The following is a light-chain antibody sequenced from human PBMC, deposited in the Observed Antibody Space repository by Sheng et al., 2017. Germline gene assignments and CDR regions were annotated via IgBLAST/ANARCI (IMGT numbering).Light chain of an antibody. CDR1: QNIGYN. CDR2: RAS. J-gene: IGKJ4*01. V-gene: IGKV3-15*01. CDR3: QQYNNWPLS. Sequence: EVVVTQSPVTLSLSPGERASLSCRASQNIGYNLAWYQQKPGQAPRLLIYRASTRDTGIPARFSGSGSGTEFSLTISSLQSEDFAVYYCQQYNNWPLSFGGGTKVEIK.